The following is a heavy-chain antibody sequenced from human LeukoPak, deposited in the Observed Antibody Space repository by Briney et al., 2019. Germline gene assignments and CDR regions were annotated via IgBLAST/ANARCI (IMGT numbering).Heavy chain of an antibody. CDR3: ARGGWSLDY. CDR1: GGSISSYY. J-gene: IGHJ4*02. Sequence: SETLSLTCTVSGGSISSYYWSWMRQPPGKELEWIGYIYYTGTTNYNPSLKSRVTISVDTSKNQFSLKLSSVTTADTAVYYCARGGWSLDYWGQGTWSPSPQ. V-gene: IGHV4-59*01. CDR2: IYYTGTT. D-gene: IGHD2-15*01.